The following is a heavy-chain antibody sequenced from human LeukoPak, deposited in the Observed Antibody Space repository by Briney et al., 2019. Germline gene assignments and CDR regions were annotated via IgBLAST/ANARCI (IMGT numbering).Heavy chain of an antibody. CDR3: ARGYCSGGSCSRYYYYYGMDV. CDR2: IYPGDSDT. Sequence: GESLKISCKGSGYSFTSYWIGWVRQMPGKGLEWMGIIYPGDSDTRYSPSFQGQVTISADKSISTAYLQRSSLKASDTAMYYCARGYCSGGSCSRYYYYYGMDVWGQGTTVTVSS. V-gene: IGHV5-51*01. D-gene: IGHD2-15*01. J-gene: IGHJ6*02. CDR1: GYSFTSYW.